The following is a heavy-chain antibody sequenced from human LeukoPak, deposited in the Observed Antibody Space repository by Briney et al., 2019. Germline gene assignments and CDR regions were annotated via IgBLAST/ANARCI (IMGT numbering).Heavy chain of an antibody. CDR2: ISGSGSST. CDR1: GFTFSSYA. CDR3: AKDSDSGGWYFDY. V-gene: IGHV3-23*01. D-gene: IGHD2-15*01. J-gene: IGHJ4*02. Sequence: PGGSLRLSCAASGFTFSSYAMNWVRQGPGKGLEWVSGISGSGSSTYYADSVKGRLTISRDNSKNTLYLQMNSLRAEDTAVYYCAKDSDSGGWYFDYWGQGTLVTVSS.